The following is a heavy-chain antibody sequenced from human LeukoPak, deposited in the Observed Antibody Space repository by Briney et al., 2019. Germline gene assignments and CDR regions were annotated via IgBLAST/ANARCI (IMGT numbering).Heavy chain of an antibody. CDR3: ARAMGFGELYSDY. D-gene: IGHD3-10*01. V-gene: IGHV3-33*01. CDR2: IWYDGSDK. CDR1: GFTFSIYG. Sequence: GGSLRLSCAASGFTFSIYGMHWVRQAPGKGLEWVALIWYDGSDKYYADSVKGRFTISRDNSKNTLYLQMNSLRAEDTAVYYCARAMGFGELYSDYWGQGTLVTVSS. J-gene: IGHJ4*02.